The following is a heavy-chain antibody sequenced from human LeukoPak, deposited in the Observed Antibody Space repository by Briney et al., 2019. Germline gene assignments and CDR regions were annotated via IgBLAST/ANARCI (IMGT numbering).Heavy chain of an antibody. V-gene: IGHV4-39*07. CDR1: GGSMSSSAYY. CDR3: ARDPASGYSTKRYYFDY. Sequence: SETLSLTCTVSGGSMSSSAYYWGWIRRPPGKGLEWIGTIYYSGSTYYNPSLKSRVTISVDTSKNQFSLKLSSVTAADTAVYYCARDPASGYSTKRYYFDYWGQGTLVSVSS. J-gene: IGHJ4*02. D-gene: IGHD6-13*01. CDR2: IYYSGST.